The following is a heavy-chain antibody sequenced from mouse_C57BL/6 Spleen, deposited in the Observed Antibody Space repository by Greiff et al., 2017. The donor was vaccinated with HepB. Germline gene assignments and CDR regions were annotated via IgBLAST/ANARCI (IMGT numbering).Heavy chain of an antibody. CDR2: INPYNGGT. V-gene: IGHV1-19*01. D-gene: IGHD1-1*01. CDR3: ARPLYYGSSLGFAY. CDR1: GYTFTDYY. Sequence: DVKLQESGPVLVKPGASVKMSCKASGYTFTDYYMNWVKQSHGKSLEWIGVINPYNGGTSYNQKFKGKATLTVDKSSSTAYMELNSLTSEDSAVYYCARPLYYGSSLGFAYWGQGTLVTVSA. J-gene: IGHJ3*01.